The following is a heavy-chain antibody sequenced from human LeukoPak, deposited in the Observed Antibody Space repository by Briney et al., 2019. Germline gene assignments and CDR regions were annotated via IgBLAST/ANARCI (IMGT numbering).Heavy chain of an antibody. D-gene: IGHD3-10*01. Sequence: QPGGTLRLSCAASGFTFSNYDMSWVRQAPGKGLEWVSAISGTGDSTYYADSVTGRFSISRDNSKNTLYVQMNNLRAEDTAVYYCAKRGLPDYWGQGTLVTVSS. V-gene: IGHV3-23*01. J-gene: IGHJ4*02. CDR2: ISGTGDST. CDR3: AKRGLPDY. CDR1: GFTFSNYD.